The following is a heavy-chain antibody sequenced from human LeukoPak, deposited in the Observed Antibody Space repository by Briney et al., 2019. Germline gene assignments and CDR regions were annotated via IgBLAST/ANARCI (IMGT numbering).Heavy chain of an antibody. CDR3: ARTPGSSDYRGYQYWYFDL. Sequence: GEGLKISCKASAYSFTTYCVAWVRQMPGRGLEWMGIIYPGHSDSTYSPSFQGQVTTSDDESINTGYLQWHGLKASDTAIYYCARTPGSSDYRGYQYWYFDLWGRGTLVTVSS. D-gene: IGHD5-12*01. CDR2: IYPGHSDS. CDR1: AYSFTTYC. V-gene: IGHV5-51*01. J-gene: IGHJ2*01.